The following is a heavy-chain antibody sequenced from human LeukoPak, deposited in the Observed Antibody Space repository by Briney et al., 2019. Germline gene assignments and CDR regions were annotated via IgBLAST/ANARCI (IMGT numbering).Heavy chain of an antibody. J-gene: IGHJ4*02. CDR3: AKSGVKYSYGSDGF. D-gene: IGHD5-18*01. CDR2: ISYDGSNK. CDR1: GFTFSSYG. V-gene: IGHV3-30*18. Sequence: TGGSLRLSCAASGFTFSSYGMHWVRQAPGKGLEWVAVISYDGSNKYYADSVKGRFTISRDNSKNTLYLQMNSLRAEDTAVYYCAKSGVKYSYGSDGFWGQGTLVTVSS.